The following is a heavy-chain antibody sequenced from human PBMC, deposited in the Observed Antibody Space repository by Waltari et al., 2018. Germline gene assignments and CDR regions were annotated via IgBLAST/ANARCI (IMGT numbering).Heavy chain of an antibody. CDR3: ASQPALAVFGGSYYYFDY. J-gene: IGHJ4*02. Sequence: QLQLQESGPGLVKPSETLSLTCTVSGGSISSSRYYWGWISQPPGKGLEWIGSIYYSGSTYYNPSLKSRVTISVDTSKNQFSLKLSSVTTADTAVYYCASQPALAVFGGSYYYFDYWGQGTLVTVSS. D-gene: IGHD1-26*01. CDR2: IYYSGST. V-gene: IGHV4-39*01. CDR1: GGSISSSRYY.